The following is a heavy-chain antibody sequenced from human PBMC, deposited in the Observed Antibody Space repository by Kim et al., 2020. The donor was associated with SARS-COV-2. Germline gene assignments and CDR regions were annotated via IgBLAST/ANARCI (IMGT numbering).Heavy chain of an antibody. D-gene: IGHD3-10*01. J-gene: IGHJ3*02. CDR2: ITVSGDST. V-gene: IGHV3-23*01. Sequence: GGSLRLSCAASGFTFNNYAMTWVRQAPGKGLEWVSSITVSGDSTYYADSVKGRFTISRDNSKNTLYLQLNSLRAEDTAIYYGAKMMVRTPYDIWGLGTLV. CDR1: GFTFNNYA. CDR3: AKMMVRTPYDI.